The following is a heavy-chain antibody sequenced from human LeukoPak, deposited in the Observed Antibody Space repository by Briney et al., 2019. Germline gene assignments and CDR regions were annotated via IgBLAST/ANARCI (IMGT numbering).Heavy chain of an antibody. V-gene: IGHV3-30-3*01. Sequence: PGGSLRLSCAASGFTFSSYAMHWVRQAPGRGLEGVAVISYDGSNKYYADSVKGRFTISRDNSKNTLYLQMNGLRAEDTAVYYCAREGAAGNYYYYYYMDVWGKGTTVTVSS. J-gene: IGHJ6*03. CDR3: AREGAAGNYYYYYYMDV. CDR1: GFTFSSYA. CDR2: ISYDGSNK. D-gene: IGHD6-13*01.